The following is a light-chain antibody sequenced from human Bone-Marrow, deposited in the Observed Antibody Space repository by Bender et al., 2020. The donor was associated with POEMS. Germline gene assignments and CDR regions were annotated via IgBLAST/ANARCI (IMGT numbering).Light chain of an antibody. CDR2: DVS. Sequence: QSALTQPASVSGSPGQAITLSCTGSSSDIGTYNYVSWYQQHPGKAPKLVIYDVSHWTSGVAHRFSGSKTGNTASLSVSGLQAEDEAVYYCSSYGGDNNLLFGGGTKVTVL. CDR3: SSYGGDNNLL. V-gene: IGLV2-14*03. CDR1: SSDIGTYNY. J-gene: IGLJ2*01.